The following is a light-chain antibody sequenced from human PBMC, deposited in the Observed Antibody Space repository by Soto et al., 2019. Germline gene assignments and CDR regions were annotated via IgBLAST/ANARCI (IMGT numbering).Light chain of an antibody. Sequence: EIVLTQSPGTLSLSPGERVTLSCRASQSVRSSYLAWYQQKPGQAPRLLIYGASRRATGIPDRFSGSGSGTDFTLTISRLEPEDFAVYFRQQYGGSPQTFGQGTKLEIK. J-gene: IGKJ2*01. CDR1: QSVRSSY. CDR3: QQYGGSPQT. CDR2: GAS. V-gene: IGKV3-20*01.